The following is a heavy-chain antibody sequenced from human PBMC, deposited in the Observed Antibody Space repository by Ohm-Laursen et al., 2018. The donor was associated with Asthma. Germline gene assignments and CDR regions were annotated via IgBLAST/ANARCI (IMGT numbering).Heavy chain of an antibody. V-gene: IGHV3-11*06. CDR2: ISRSSSYT. D-gene: IGHD1-26*01. J-gene: IGHJ4*02. CDR3: ARSRIVGATLYYFDY. CDR1: GFTFSDYY. Sequence: GSLRLSCAASGFTFSDYYMSWIRQAPGKGLEWVSYISRSSSYTNYADSVKGRFTISRDNAKNSLYLQMNSLRAEDTAVYYCARSRIVGATLYYFDYWGQGTLVTVSS.